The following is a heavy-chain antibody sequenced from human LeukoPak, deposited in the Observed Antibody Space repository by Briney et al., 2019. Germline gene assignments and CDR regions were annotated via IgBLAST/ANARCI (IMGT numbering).Heavy chain of an antibody. J-gene: IGHJ4*02. Sequence: SETLSLTSTVSGGSISRYYWSWIRQPPGKGLEWIGYIYYSGSTNYNPSLKSRVTISVDTSKNQFSLKLSSVTAADTAVYYCARHSTFFGVVIIKGRVRGPFDYWGQGTLVTVSS. CDR1: GGSISRYY. CDR2: IYYSGST. D-gene: IGHD3-3*01. CDR3: ARHSTFFGVVIIKGRVRGPFDY. V-gene: IGHV4-59*08.